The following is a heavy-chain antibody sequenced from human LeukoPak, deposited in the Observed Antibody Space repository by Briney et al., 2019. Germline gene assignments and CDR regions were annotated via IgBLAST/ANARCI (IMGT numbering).Heavy chain of an antibody. D-gene: IGHD3-3*01. CDR2: VSGSGDNT. CDR3: AKEGTTGYDFWSGYLNPDY. V-gene: IGHV3-23*01. CDR1: GITFRSYA. J-gene: IGHJ4*02. Sequence: PGGSLRLSCAASGITFRSYAMSWVRQAPGKGLEWVSAVSGSGDNTYYADSVKGRFIISRDNSKNTLYLQMNSLRAEDTAVYYCAKEGTTGYDFWSGYLNPDYWGQGTLVTVSS.